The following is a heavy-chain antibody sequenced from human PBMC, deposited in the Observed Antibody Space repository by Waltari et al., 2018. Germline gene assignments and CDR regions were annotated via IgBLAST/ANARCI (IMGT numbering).Heavy chain of an antibody. CDR1: GFTFRSYA. Sequence: EAQLLESGGGLVQPGGSLTLSCTTSGFTFRSYALNWIGQAPGKGLEWVSGVSGNGGVTKYADSVEGRFSISRDNSKNTLFLQMSGLKDEDTAIYYCAKIAGYCSNDVCSKAMDVWGQGTAVTVAS. D-gene: IGHD2-8*01. J-gene: IGHJ6*02. CDR2: VSGNGGVT. CDR3: AKIAGYCSNDVCSKAMDV. V-gene: IGHV3-23*01.